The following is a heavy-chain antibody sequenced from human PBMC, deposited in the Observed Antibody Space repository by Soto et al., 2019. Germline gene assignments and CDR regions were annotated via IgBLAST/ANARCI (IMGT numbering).Heavy chain of an antibody. CDR2: IYYSGST. D-gene: IGHD3-10*01. Sequence: PSETLSLTCPVSGCSISSYYWSWIRQPPGKGLEWIGYIYYSGSTNYNPSLKSRVTISVDTSKNQFSLKLSSVTAADTAVYYCVRSLNYGSGSYYSPYYYYGMDVWGQGTTVTVSS. V-gene: IGHV4-59*08. CDR1: GCSISSYY. CDR3: VRSLNYGSGSYYSPYYYYGMDV. J-gene: IGHJ6*02.